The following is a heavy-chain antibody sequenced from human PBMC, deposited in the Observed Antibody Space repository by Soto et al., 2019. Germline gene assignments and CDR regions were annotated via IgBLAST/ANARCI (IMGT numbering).Heavy chain of an antibody. Sequence: PGGSLRLSCAASGFTFDDYAMHWVRQAPGKGLEWVSGISWNSGSIGYADSVKGRFTISRDNSKNTLYLQMNSLRAEDTAVYYCAGGNAIYNDYWGQGTLVTVSS. CDR1: GFTFDDYA. J-gene: IGHJ4*02. D-gene: IGHD1-1*01. CDR2: ISWNSGSI. V-gene: IGHV3-9*01. CDR3: AGGNAIYNDY.